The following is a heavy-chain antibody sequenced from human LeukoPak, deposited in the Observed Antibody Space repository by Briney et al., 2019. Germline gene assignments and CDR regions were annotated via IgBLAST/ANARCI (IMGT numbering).Heavy chain of an antibody. J-gene: IGHJ4*02. CDR2: INPNSGGS. CDR3: ARVDQDVDKVSRWAFDH. Sequence: GASVKVSCKASGYTFTGYYMHWVRQAPGQGLEWMGWINPNSGGSNCAQKFQGRVTMTRDTSIGTVYMEMSRLRSDDTAVYYCARVDQDVDKVSRWAFDHWGQGTLVTVSS. D-gene: IGHD3/OR15-3a*01. V-gene: IGHV1-2*02. CDR1: GYTFTGYY.